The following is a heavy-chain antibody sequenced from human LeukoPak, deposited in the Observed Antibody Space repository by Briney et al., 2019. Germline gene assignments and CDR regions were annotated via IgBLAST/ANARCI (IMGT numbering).Heavy chain of an antibody. CDR1: GFTFSSYW. J-gene: IGHJ4*02. CDR2: IKQDGSEK. Sequence: GGSLRLSCAASGFTFSSYWMSWVRQAPGKGLEWVANIKQDGSEKYYVDSVKGRFTISRDNAENSLSLQMNSLRAEDTAVYYCASAGGDSRSPLPFYYWGQGTLVTVSS. V-gene: IGHV3-7*03. CDR3: ASAGGDSRSPLPFYY. D-gene: IGHD6-6*01.